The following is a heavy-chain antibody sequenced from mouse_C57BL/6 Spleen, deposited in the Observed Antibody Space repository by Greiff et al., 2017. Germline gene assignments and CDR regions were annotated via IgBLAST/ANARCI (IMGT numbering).Heavy chain of an antibody. CDR2: ISGGGGNT. CDR3: ARQAWSHYAMDY. Sequence: EVQLVESGGGLVKPGGSLKLSCAASGFTFSSYTMSWVRQTPEKRLEWVATISGGGGNTYYPDRVKGRFTFSRDNAKNTLYLQMSSLRSEDTALYYCARQAWSHYAMDYWGQGTSVTVSS. D-gene: IGHD1-1*02. CDR1: GFTFSSYT. J-gene: IGHJ4*01. V-gene: IGHV5-9*01.